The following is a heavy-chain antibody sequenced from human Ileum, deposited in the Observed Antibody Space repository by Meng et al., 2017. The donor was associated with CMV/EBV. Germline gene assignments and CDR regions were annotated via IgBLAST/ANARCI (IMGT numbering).Heavy chain of an antibody. V-gene: IGHV3-23*03. J-gene: IGHJ4*02. Sequence: GESLKISCAAFGFDFSTYAMTWVRQAPGKGLEWVSVIYGDGSGTYYADSVKGRFTISRDNSKSTLYLQMDSLRAEDTAVYYCAKTGPYYFDYWGQGTLVTVSS. CDR1: GFDFSTYA. CDR3: AKTGPYYFDY. CDR2: IYGDGSGT.